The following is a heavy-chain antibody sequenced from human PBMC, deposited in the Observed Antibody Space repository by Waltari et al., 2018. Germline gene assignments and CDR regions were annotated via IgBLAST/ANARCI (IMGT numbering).Heavy chain of an antibody. CDR1: GFSVSNNY. D-gene: IGHD3-3*01. V-gene: IGHV3-53*04. CDR3: ARVDFWSGYCFDY. Sequence: EVQLVESGGGLVQPGGSLRLSCAVSGFSVSNNYMTWVRQAPGKGLEWVSVIYRCGGTYHADSVKGRFSISRHDSKNTLNLQMNNLRAEDTAVYYCARVDFWSGYCFDYWGQGTLVTVSS. CDR2: IYRCGGT. J-gene: IGHJ4*02.